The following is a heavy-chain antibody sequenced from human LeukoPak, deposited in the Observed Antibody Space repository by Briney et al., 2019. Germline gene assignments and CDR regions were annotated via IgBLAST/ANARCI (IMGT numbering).Heavy chain of an antibody. CDR1: GYTFTSYY. V-gene: IGHV1-46*01. CDR3: ARDSRPSYDSSGYYYPGDY. CDR2: INPSGGRT. D-gene: IGHD3-22*01. J-gene: IGHJ4*02. Sequence: ASVKVSCKASGYTFTSYYMHWVRQAPGQGLEWMAIINPSGGRTSYAQKFQGRVTMTRDTSTSTVYMELSSLRSEDTAVYYCARDSRPSYDSSGYYYPGDYWGQRTLVTVSS.